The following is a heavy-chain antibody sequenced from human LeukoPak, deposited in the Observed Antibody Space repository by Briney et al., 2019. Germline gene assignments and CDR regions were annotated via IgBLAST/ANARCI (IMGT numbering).Heavy chain of an antibody. CDR1: GFTFSSYS. CDR3: ARDSGYYYGSGFDY. Sequence: EGSLRLSCAASGFTFSSYSMNWVRQAPGKGLEWVAVIWYDGSNKYYADSVKGRFTISRDNSKNTLYLQMNSLRAEDTAVYYCARDSGYYYGSGFDYWGQGTLVTVSS. V-gene: IGHV3-33*08. J-gene: IGHJ4*02. CDR2: IWYDGSNK. D-gene: IGHD3-10*01.